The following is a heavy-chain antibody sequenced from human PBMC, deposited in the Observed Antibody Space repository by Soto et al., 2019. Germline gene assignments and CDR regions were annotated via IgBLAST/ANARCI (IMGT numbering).Heavy chain of an antibody. V-gene: IGHV4-31*03. CDR3: ARDRVREGFGEPNNYGMDV. J-gene: IGHJ6*02. CDR1: GGSISSGGYY. CDR2: IYYSGST. Sequence: PSETLSLTCTVSGGSISSGGYYWSWIRQHPGKGLEWIGYIYYSGSTYYNPSLKSRVTISVDTSKNQFSLKLSSVTAADTAVYYCARDRVREGFGEPNNYGMDVWGQGTTVTVSS. D-gene: IGHD3-10*01.